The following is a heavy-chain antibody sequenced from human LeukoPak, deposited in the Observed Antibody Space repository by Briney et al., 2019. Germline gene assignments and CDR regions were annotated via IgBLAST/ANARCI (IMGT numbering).Heavy chain of an antibody. D-gene: IGHD3-22*01. V-gene: IGHV4-59*12. J-gene: IGHJ3*02. CDR1: GFTFSTYN. Sequence: PGGSLRLSCAASGFTFSTYNMNWVRQAPGKGLEWIGNIFYSGSTYYSPSLKSRVTISIDTSRNQFSLKLNSVTAADTAVYYCAKSNGYGLIDIWGQGTMVTVSS. CDR2: IFYSGST. CDR3: AKSNGYGLIDI.